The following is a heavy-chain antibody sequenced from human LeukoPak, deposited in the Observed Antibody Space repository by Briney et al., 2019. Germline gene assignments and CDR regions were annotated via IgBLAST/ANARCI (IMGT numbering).Heavy chain of an antibody. V-gene: IGHV3-30*02. CDR1: GFTFSSYS. Sequence: GGSLRLSCAASGFTFSSYSMNWVRQAPGKGLEWVAFIRYDGSNKYYADSVKGRFTISRDNSKNTLYLQMNSLRAEDTAVYYCAKDTAMVGDAFDIWGQGTMVTVSS. CDR2: IRYDGSNK. D-gene: IGHD5-18*01. CDR3: AKDTAMVGDAFDI. J-gene: IGHJ3*02.